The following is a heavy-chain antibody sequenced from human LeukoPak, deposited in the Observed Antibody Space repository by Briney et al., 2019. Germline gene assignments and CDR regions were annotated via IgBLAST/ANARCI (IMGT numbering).Heavy chain of an antibody. Sequence: GALRLSCAASGFTFSSYGTHWVRQAPGKGLEWVANIKQDESEKYYVDSVKGRFTIPRDNAKNSVYLQMNSLRGEDTAVYYCVRGGTTSYDYWGQGTLVTVSS. V-gene: IGHV3-7*01. D-gene: IGHD1-7*01. CDR1: GFTFSSYG. CDR2: IKQDESEK. CDR3: VRGGTTSYDY. J-gene: IGHJ4*02.